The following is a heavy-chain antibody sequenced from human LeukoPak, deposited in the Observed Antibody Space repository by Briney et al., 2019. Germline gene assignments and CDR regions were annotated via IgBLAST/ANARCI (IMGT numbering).Heavy chain of an antibody. D-gene: IGHD2-2*02. J-gene: IGHJ5*02. CDR1: GGSISSGGYY. V-gene: IGHV4-31*03. CDR2: IYYSGCT. Sequence: SQTLSLTCTVSGGSISSGGYYWSWIRQHPGKGLEWIGYIYYSGCTYYSPSLKSRVTISVDTSKNQFSLKLSSVTAADTAVYYCARLNPGGGYCSSTSCYSWFDPWGQGTLVTVSS. CDR3: ARLNPGGGYCSSTSCYSWFDP.